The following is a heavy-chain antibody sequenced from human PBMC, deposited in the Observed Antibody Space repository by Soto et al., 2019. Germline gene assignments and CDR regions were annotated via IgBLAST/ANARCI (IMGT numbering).Heavy chain of an antibody. CDR1: GFTFRSYA. CDR2: ISGSGGST. Sequence: GGSLRLSCAASGFTFRSYAMSWVRQAPGKGLEWVSVISGSGGSTYNADSMKGRSTISRDNSKNTLHLQMNSLRVEDTAVYYCAKAGDYNNYYFDYWGQGTLVTVSS. J-gene: IGHJ4*02. D-gene: IGHD4-4*01. V-gene: IGHV3-23*01. CDR3: AKAGDYNNYYFDY.